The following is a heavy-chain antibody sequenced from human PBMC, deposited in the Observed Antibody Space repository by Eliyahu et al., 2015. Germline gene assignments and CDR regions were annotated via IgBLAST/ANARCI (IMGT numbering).Heavy chain of an antibody. Sequence: VAAISYDGSGKDYADSAKGRFTISRDNSKKTVYLQMNSLRVEDTAVYYCARVGVLSSSGWHGIKSDRYGLDVWGQGTTVTVS. CDR2: ISYDGSGK. CDR3: ARVGVLSSSGWHGIKSDRYGLDV. J-gene: IGHJ6*02. D-gene: IGHD6-19*01. V-gene: IGHV3-33*05.